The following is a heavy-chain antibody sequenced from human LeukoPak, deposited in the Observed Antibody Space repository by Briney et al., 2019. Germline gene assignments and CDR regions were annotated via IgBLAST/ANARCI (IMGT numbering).Heavy chain of an antibody. D-gene: IGHD1-26*01. CDR2: ISAYNGNT. J-gene: IGHJ4*02. V-gene: IGHV1-18*01. CDR1: GYTFTSYG. CDR3: ARGVIWLNPYSGSFAAELGY. Sequence: GASVKVSRKASGYTFTSYGISWVRQAPGQGLEWMGWISAYNGNTNYAQKLQGRVTMTTDTSTSTAYMELRSLRSDDTAVYYCARGVIWLNPYSGSFAAELGYWGQGTLVTVSS.